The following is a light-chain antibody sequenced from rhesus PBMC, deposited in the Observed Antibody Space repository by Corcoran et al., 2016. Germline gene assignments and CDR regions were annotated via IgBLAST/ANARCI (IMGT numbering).Light chain of an antibody. V-gene: IGKV2-104*02. CDR3: MQALEFPFT. J-gene: IGKJ3*01. Sequence: DIVMTQTPLSLPVTPGEPASISCRSSQSLLDSEDGNTYLDWYLQKPGQSTQLLIYEVSNRASGVPDRFSGSGSDTDFTLKISRVEAEDVGVYYCMQALEFPFTFGPGTKLDIK. CDR1: QSLLDSEDGNTY. CDR2: EVS.